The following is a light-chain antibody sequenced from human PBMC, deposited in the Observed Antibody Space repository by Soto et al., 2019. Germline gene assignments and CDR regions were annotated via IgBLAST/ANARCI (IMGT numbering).Light chain of an antibody. CDR3: QQLNSFPIP. Sequence: IQLTQSPSSLSASVGDRVTISCRASQGIANFLAWYQQKPGKAPKLLIYGASTLQSGVPSRFSGSGYGTDFTLNISSLQPEDFATYYCQQLNSFPIPFGPGTKVDIK. V-gene: IGKV1-9*01. CDR2: GAS. CDR1: QGIANF. J-gene: IGKJ3*01.